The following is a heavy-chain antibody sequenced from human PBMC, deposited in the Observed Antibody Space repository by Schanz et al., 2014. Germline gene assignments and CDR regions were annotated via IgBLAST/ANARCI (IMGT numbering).Heavy chain of an antibody. CDR3: YGMDV. CDR1: GGSISSGGYS. V-gene: IGHV4-30-4*07. J-gene: IGHJ6*02. CDR2: IFFRGST. Sequence: QVQLQESGPGLVKPSQTLSLTCAVSGGSISSGGYSWSWIRQPPGKGLEWIGYIFFRGSTYYNPSLKSRVTISIAPSKNQFSQRLPSVTAADTAVYYCYGMDVWGQGTTVTVSS.